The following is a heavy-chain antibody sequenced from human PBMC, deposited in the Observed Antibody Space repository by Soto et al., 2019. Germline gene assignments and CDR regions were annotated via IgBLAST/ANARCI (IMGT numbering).Heavy chain of an antibody. D-gene: IGHD2-2*01. Sequence: SVKVSCKASGGTFSSYAISWVRQAPGQGLEWMGGIIPIFGTANYAQKFQGRVTITADESTSTAYMELSSLRSEDTAVYYCARARPLGYCSSTSCYNRFDPWGQGTLVTVSS. V-gene: IGHV1-69*13. CDR1: GGTFSSYA. CDR2: IIPIFGTA. CDR3: ARARPLGYCSSTSCYNRFDP. J-gene: IGHJ5*02.